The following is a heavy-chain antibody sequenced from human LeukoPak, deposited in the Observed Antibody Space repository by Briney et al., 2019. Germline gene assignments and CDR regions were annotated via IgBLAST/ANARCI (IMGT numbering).Heavy chain of an antibody. CDR3: AKDDYGDPFDY. J-gene: IGHJ4*02. D-gene: IGHD4-17*01. CDR1: GFTFDDYA. V-gene: IGHV3-30*02. Sequence: GGSLRLSCAASGFTFDDYAMHWVRQAPGKGLEWVAFIRFDGNNKYYADSVKGRFTVSRDNSKNTLYLQMNSLRPEDTAVYYCAKDDYGDPFDYWGQGTLVTVSS. CDR2: IRFDGNNK.